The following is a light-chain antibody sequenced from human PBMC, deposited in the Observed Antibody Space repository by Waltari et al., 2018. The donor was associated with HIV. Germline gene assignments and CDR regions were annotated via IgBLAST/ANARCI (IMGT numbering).Light chain of an antibody. Sequence: QSALTQPASVSGSPGPSITMSCTRTSRAVGRYPLLPWYQQHPGKAPKLIIYEVNKRPPGITNRFSGFKSGNTASLTITGLQAEDEADYHCCSYAIGGTFVFGGGTKVTVL. CDR2: EVN. J-gene: IGLJ2*01. CDR1: SRAVGRYPL. V-gene: IGLV2-23*02. CDR3: CSYAIGGTFV.